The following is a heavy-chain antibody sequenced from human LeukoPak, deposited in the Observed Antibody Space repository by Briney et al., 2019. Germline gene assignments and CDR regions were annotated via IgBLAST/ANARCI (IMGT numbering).Heavy chain of an antibody. CDR2: IIPIFGTA. Sequence: SVKVSCTASGGTFSSYAISWVRQAPGQGLEWMGVIIPIFGTANYAQKFQGRVTITTDESTSTAYMELSSLRSEDTAVYYCARGYYDYVWGSYRSEGDWFDPWGQGTLVTVSS. CDR1: GGTFSSYA. CDR3: ARGYYDYVWGSYRSEGDWFDP. J-gene: IGHJ5*02. V-gene: IGHV1-69*05. D-gene: IGHD3-16*02.